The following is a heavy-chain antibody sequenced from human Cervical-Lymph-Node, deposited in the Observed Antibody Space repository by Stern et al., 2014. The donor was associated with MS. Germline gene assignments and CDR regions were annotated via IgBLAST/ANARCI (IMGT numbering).Heavy chain of an antibody. CDR2: ISWNSVSI. Sequence: EVQLVESGGDLVQPGGSLRLSCAASGFRFDLYAMHWVRQAPGKGLEWVAGISWNSVSIGYAGSVKGRFTISRDNVKNFLYLQMDSLRPEDTALYYCAKEIRRADSSPDYWGQGALVTVSS. J-gene: IGHJ4*02. CDR1: GFRFDLYA. CDR3: AKEIRRADSSPDY. V-gene: IGHV3-9*01. D-gene: IGHD6-19*01.